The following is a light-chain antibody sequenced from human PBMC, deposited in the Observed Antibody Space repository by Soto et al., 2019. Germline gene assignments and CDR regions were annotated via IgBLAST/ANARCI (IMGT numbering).Light chain of an antibody. CDR3: QQYGSSPWT. Sequence: EKVMTQSPATLSVSPGERATLSCRASQSVRSNLAWYQQTPGQPPRLLIYDASTRATGIPSRFSGSGSGTDFTLTISRLEPEDFAVYYCQQYGSSPWTFGQGTKVDIK. J-gene: IGKJ1*01. CDR2: DAS. CDR1: QSVRSN. V-gene: IGKV3-15*01.